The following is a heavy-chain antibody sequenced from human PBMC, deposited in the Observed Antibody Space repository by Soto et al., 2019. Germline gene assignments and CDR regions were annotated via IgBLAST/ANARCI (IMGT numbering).Heavy chain of an antibody. J-gene: IGHJ6*02. CDR1: GFTFSSYG. Sequence: QVQLVESGGGVVQPGRSLRLSCAASGFTFSSYGVHWVRQAPGKGLEWVAVISYDGSNKYYADSVKGRFAISRDNSKNTLYLQMNSVRAEDTAGYYGAKGGGVGARYGMDVWGQGTTVTVSS. V-gene: IGHV3-30*18. D-gene: IGHD1-26*01. CDR3: AKGGGVGARYGMDV. CDR2: ISYDGSNK.